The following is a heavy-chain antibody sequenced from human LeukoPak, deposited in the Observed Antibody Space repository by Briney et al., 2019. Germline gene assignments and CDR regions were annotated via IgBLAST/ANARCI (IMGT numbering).Heavy chain of an antibody. V-gene: IGHV3-48*03. D-gene: IGHD2-2*01. CDR1: GFTFSSYE. CDR3: ARGLTAAAYGGY. CDR2: ISSSGSTI. J-gene: IGHJ4*02. Sequence: GGSLRFSCAASGFTFSSYEMNWVRQAPGKGLEWVSYISSSGSTIYYADSVKGRFTISRDNAKNSLYLQMNSLRAEDTAVYYCARGLTAAAYGGYWGQGTLVTVSS.